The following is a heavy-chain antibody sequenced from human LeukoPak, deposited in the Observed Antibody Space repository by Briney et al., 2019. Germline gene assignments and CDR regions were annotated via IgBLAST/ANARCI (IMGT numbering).Heavy chain of an antibody. J-gene: IGHJ3*02. V-gene: IGHV3-72*01. CDR3: ARVRGRSWYAFDI. CDR1: EFTFSDYF. D-gene: IGHD1-26*01. Sequence: PGGSLRLSCAASEFTFSDYFMDWVRQAPGAGLEWVGRIKNKDNNYATEYAASVRGRFTIAGDESKNSVFLQMNSLKTDDTAVYFCARVRGRSWYAFDIWGQGTMVTVSS. CDR2: IKNKDNNYAT.